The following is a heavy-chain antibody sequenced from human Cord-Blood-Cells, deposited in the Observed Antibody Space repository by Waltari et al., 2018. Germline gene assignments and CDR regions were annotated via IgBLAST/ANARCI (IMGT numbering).Heavy chain of an antibody. CDR3: SRMGYSSSWTSFDY. CDR2: IWYDGSNK. V-gene: IGHV3-33*01. Sequence: QVQLVESGGGVVQPGRSLRLSCAASGFTFSSYGMHWVRQAPGKGLEWVAVIWYDGSNKYYADSVKGRFTISRDNSKNTLYLQMNSLRAEDTAVYYCSRMGYSSSWTSFDYWGQGTLVTVSS. CDR1: GFTFSSYG. D-gene: IGHD6-13*01. J-gene: IGHJ4*02.